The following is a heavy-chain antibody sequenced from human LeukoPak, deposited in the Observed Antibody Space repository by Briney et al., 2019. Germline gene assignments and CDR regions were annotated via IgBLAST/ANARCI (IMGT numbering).Heavy chain of an antibody. V-gene: IGHV4-34*01. D-gene: IGHD6-6*01. CDR1: GGSFSGYY. CDR3: ARGYEYSSSSGHFDY. CDR2: INHSGST. J-gene: IGHJ4*02. Sequence: SETLSLTCAVYGGSFSGYYWSWIRQPPGKGLEWIGEINHSGSTNYNPSLKSRVTISVDTSKNQFSLKLSSVTAADTAVYYCARGYEYSSSSGHFDYWGQGTLVTVSS.